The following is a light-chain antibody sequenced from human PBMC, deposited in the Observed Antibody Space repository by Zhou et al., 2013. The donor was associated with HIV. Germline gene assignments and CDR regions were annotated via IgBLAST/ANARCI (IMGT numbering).Light chain of an antibody. Sequence: DIQMTQSPSSLSASVGDRVTLACRASQSITNYLHWYQQKPGKAPRLLIYAASTLQSGVPSRFTGGGSGTDFTLTISRLEPEDFAVYYCQHYGSSRTFGQRDQGGNQT. J-gene: IGKJ1*01. V-gene: IGKV1-39*01. CDR2: AAS. CDR3: QHYGSSRT. CDR1: QSITNY.